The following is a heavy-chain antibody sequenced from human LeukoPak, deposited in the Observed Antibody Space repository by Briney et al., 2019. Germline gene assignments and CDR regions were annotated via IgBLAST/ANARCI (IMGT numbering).Heavy chain of an antibody. V-gene: IGHV3-21*01. D-gene: IGHD4-17*01. J-gene: IGHJ6*03. CDR2: ISSSSTYI. Sequence: PGGSLRLSCAASGFTFSSYTMNWVRQAPGKGLEWVSSISSSSTYIYYADSVKGRFTISRDNAKNSLYLQMNSQRAEDTAVYYCARTTVTSYFYYYMDVWGKGTTVTVSS. CDR1: GFTFSSYT. CDR3: ARTTVTSYFYYYMDV.